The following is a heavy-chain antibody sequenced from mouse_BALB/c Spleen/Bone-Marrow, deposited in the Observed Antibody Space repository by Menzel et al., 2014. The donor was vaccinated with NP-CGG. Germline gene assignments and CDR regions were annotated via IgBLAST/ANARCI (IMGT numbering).Heavy chain of an antibody. CDR1: GYTFSNYW. J-gene: IGHJ2*01. CDR2: IYPGNSDT. Sequence: EVKLMESGTVLARPGAAVKMSCKASGYTFSNYWMHWVKQRPGQGLEWIGTIYPGNSDTTYNQKFKGKAKLTAVTSTSTAYMELSSLTNEDSAVYYCTTLARRDFDYWGQGTTLTVSS. CDR3: TTLARRDFDY. V-gene: IGHV1-5*01. D-gene: IGHD3-1*01.